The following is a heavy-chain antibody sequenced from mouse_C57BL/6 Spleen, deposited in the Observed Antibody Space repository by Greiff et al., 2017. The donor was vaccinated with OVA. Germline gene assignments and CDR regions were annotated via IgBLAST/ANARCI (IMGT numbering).Heavy chain of an antibody. D-gene: IGHD1-1*01. J-gene: IGHJ3*01. V-gene: IGHV1-61*01. CDR2: IYPSDSET. CDR3: ARWDYYGSSYLFAY. CDR1: GYTFTSYW. Sequence: QVQLQQPGAELVRPGSSVKLSCKASGYTFTSYWMDWVKQRPGQGLEWIGNIYPSDSETHYNQKFKDKATLTVDKSSSTAYMQLSSLTSEDSAVYYCARWDYYGSSYLFAYWGQGTLVTVSA.